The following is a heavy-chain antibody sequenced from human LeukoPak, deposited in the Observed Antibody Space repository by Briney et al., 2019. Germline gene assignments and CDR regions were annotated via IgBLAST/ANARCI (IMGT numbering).Heavy chain of an antibody. CDR3: ARVGVDYGDYGP. J-gene: IGHJ5*02. CDR2: IYYSGST. Sequence: PSETLSLTCTVSGASISSSTYYWGWIRQPPGKGLEWIGYIYYSGSTNYNPSLKSRVTISVDTSKNQFSLKLSSVTAADTAVYYCARVGVDYGDYGPWGQGTLVTVSS. CDR1: GASISSSTYY. D-gene: IGHD4-17*01. V-gene: IGHV4-61*05.